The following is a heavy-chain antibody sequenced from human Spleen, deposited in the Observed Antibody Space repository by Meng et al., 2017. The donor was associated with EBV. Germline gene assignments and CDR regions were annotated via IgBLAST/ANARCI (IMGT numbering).Heavy chain of an antibody. CDR3: AKDSGYLREVDP. V-gene: IGHV3-74*01. J-gene: IGHJ5*02. D-gene: IGHD3-22*01. CDR2: TNEYGTIT. Sequence: EVRLVESGGALVQPGGSRRLSFVTSGFTFSRYWMHWVRQTPGKGLVWVSRTNEYGTITNYADSVKGRFTISRDNSKITLYLQMNSLRAEDTAVYYCAKDSGYLREVDPWGQGTLVTVSS. CDR1: GFTFSRYW.